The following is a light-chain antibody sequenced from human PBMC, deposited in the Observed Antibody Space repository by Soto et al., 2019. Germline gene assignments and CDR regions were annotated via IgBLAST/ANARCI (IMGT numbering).Light chain of an antibody. CDR1: QAISSW. Sequence: DIQMTQSPSSVSASVGDRVTITCRTSQAISSWLAWYQQKPGKAPKLLIYDASSLQNGVPSRFIGSGSRTDFTLTISSLQPEDFATYYCQPANSFPLTFGGGTKVEIK. CDR2: DAS. V-gene: IGKV1-12*01. J-gene: IGKJ4*01. CDR3: QPANSFPLT.